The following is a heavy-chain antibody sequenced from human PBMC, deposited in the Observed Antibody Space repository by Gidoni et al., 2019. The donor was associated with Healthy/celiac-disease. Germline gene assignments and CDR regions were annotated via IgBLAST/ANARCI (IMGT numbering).Heavy chain of an antibody. Sequence: QVQLVESGGGVVQPGRSLRLSCAASGFTFSSYGMHWVRQAPGKGLEWVAVIWYDGSNKYYADSVKGRFTISRDNSKNTLYLQMNSLRAEDTAVYYCARDRGGYCGGDCYSNFAYWGQGTLVTVSS. CDR2: IWYDGSNK. V-gene: IGHV3-33*01. J-gene: IGHJ4*02. CDR3: ARDRGGYCGGDCYSNFAY. CDR1: GFTFSSYG. D-gene: IGHD2-21*02.